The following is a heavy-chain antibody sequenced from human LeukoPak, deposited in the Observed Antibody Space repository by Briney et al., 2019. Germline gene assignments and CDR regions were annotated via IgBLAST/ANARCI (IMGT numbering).Heavy chain of an antibody. CDR2: ISGSGGST. V-gene: IGHV3-23*01. Sequence: GGSLRLSCSASGFTFSSYAMSWVRQAPGKGLEWVSAISGSGGSTYYADSVKGRFTISRDNSKNTLYLQMNSLRAEDTAVYYCAKRHGITIFGVVIRIYYYYYYMDVWGKGTTVTVSS. CDR1: GFTFSSYA. CDR3: AKRHGITIFGVVIRIYYYYYYMDV. J-gene: IGHJ6*03. D-gene: IGHD3-3*01.